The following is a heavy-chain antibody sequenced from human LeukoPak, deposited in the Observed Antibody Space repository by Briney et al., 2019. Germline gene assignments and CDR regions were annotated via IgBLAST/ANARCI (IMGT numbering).Heavy chain of an antibody. V-gene: IGHV3-30-3*01. J-gene: IGHJ6*02. CDR3: ARQVQDYDFWSGYLTGYGMDV. Sequence: PGGSLRLSCAASGFTFSSYAMHWVRQAPGKGLEWVAVISYDGSDKYYADSVKGRFTISRDNSKNTLYLQMNSLRAEDTAVYYCARQVQDYDFWSGYLTGYGMDVWGQGTTATVSS. CDR1: GFTFSSYA. CDR2: ISYDGSDK. D-gene: IGHD3-3*01.